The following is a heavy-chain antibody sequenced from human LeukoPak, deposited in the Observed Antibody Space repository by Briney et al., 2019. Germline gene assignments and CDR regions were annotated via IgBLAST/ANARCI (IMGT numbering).Heavy chain of an antibody. D-gene: IGHD2-21*01. J-gene: IGHJ4*02. CDR3: ARLSRYCGGDCQNGAFDY. CDR1: GFTFSDYY. V-gene: IGHV3-11*04. Sequence: GGSLRLSCSASGFTFSDYYMSWIRQAPGKGLEGVSYITSGDSTIYYADSVKGRFTISRDNAKESLYLQMNSLRAEDTAVYYCARLSRYCGGDCQNGAFDYWGQGTLVTVSS. CDR2: ITSGDSTI.